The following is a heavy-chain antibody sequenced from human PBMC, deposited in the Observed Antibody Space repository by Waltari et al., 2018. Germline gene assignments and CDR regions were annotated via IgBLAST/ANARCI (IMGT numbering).Heavy chain of an antibody. V-gene: IGHV4-34*01. J-gene: IGHJ6*02. CDR2: INHSGST. D-gene: IGHD3-22*01. CDR1: GGSFSGSY. Sequence: QVQLQQWGAGLLKPSETLSLTCAVYGGSFSGSYWSWIRQPPGKGREWIGEINHSGSTNYNPSLKSRVTISVDTSKNQFSLKLSSVTAADTAVYYCARAGDSSGYYYTGIYYYGMDVWGQGTTVTVSS. CDR3: ARAGDSSGYYYTGIYYYGMDV.